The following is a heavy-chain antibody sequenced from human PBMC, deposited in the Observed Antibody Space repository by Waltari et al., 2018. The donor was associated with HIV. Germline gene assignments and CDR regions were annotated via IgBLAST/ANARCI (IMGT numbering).Heavy chain of an antibody. V-gene: IGHV3-30*03. CDR1: GFIFSDFA. CDR3: ARDSYDSGTYGLIDY. J-gene: IGHJ4*02. D-gene: IGHD3-10*01. Sequence: QVQLVESGGGVVRPGGSLRLPCEAPGFIFSDFARHWVRQAPGKGLEWVAIISHDGSKKSYADSVKGRFTISRDNSKNTLFLQMNSLTTEDTAVYYCARDSYDSGTYGLIDYWGQGTLVTVSS. CDR2: ISHDGSKK.